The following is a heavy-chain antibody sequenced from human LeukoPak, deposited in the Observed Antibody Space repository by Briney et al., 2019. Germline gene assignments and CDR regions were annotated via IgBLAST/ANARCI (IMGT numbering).Heavy chain of an antibody. D-gene: IGHD3-22*01. J-gene: IGHJ3*02. CDR3: ASLYYYDSSGYYDAFDI. Sequence: ASVKVSCKASGYTFTSYDINWVRQATGQGLEWMGWMNPNSGNTGYAQKFQGRVTMTRNTSISTAYMELSSLRSEDTAVYYCASLYYYDSSGYYDAFDIWGQGTMVTVSS. CDR2: MNPNSGNT. CDR1: GYTFTSYD. V-gene: IGHV1-8*01.